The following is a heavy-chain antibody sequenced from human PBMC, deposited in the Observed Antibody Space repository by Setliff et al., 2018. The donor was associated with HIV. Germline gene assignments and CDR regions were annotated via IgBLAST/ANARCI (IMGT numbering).Heavy chain of an antibody. D-gene: IGHD2-21*01. CDR1: GLTFNSYW. J-gene: IGHJ6*03. CDR3: AKRRVCNTSCYIVDYMDV. V-gene: IGHV3-74*01. CDR2: MNTGGSST. Sequence: GSLRLSCAASGLTFNSYWMYWVRQAPGKGLVWVFGMNTGGSSTRYADSVKGRFTISRDNAKNTLYLQMNSLRAEDTAIYYCAKRRVCNTSCYIVDYMDVWGKGTTVTVSS.